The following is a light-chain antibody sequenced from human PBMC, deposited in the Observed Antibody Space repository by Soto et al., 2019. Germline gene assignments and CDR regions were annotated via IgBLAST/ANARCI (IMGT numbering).Light chain of an antibody. J-gene: IGKJ1*01. CDR1: QTVISW. V-gene: IGKV1-5*03. CDR3: QHYNSYSEA. CDR2: KAS. Sequence: DIQMTQSPSTLSASVGDRVTITCRASQTVISWLAWYQQKPGKAPNLLIYKASTLKSGVPSRCSSSGCATEFTPTISSLQPDDVATYYYQHYNSYSEAFGQGTKVDIK.